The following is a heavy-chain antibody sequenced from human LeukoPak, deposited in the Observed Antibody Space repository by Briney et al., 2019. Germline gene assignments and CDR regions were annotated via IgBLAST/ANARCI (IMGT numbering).Heavy chain of an antibody. CDR3: ARGTALTQGHRYYYYGMDV. J-gene: IGHJ6*02. Sequence: SVKVSCKASGGTFSSHAISWVRQAPGQGLEWMGGIIPIFGTVNYAQKFQGRVTITADESTSTAYMELSSLRSEDTAVYYCARGTALTQGHRYYYYGMDVWGQGTTVTVSS. V-gene: IGHV1-69*01. D-gene: IGHD1-14*01. CDR1: GGTFSSHA. CDR2: IIPIFGTV.